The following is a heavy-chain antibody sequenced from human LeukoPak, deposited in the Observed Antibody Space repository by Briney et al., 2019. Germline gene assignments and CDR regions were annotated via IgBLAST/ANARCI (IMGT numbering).Heavy chain of an antibody. Sequence: SETLSLTCSVSGYSISSGFYWGWIRQPPGKGLEWIGSMFHSGSTYYNRSLKSRVTISVDTSKKQFSLKLSSVTAADTAVYYCARAGDRWYYDFWSGYYTGLDYWGQGTLVTVSS. V-gene: IGHV4-38-2*02. CDR1: GYSISSGFY. J-gene: IGHJ4*02. CDR2: MFHSGST. CDR3: ARAGDRWYYDFWSGYYTGLDY. D-gene: IGHD3-3*01.